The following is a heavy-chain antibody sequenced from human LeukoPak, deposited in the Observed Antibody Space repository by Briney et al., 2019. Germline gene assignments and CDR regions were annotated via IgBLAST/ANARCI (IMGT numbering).Heavy chain of an antibody. Sequence: LGESLEISCKGSGNSFTNNWIGWVRQMPGKGLEWMGIIYPADSDTRYSPSFQAQVTISADKSISTAYLQWSSLKASDTAMYYCARHCSSTSCYGYYFDYWGQGTLVTVSS. V-gene: IGHV5-51*01. CDR3: ARHCSSTSCYGYYFDY. CDR1: GNSFTNNW. CDR2: IYPADSDT. D-gene: IGHD2-2*01. J-gene: IGHJ4*02.